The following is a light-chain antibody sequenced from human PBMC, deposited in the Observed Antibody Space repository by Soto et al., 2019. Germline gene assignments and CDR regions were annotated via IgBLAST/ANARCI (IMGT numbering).Light chain of an antibody. CDR3: SSYTSIITPYL. CDR2: EVS. J-gene: IGLJ1*01. Sequence: QSVLTQPASVSGSPGQSITISCTGTSSDVGGYNYVPWYQQHPGKAPKLMIYEVSNRPSGVSNRFSGSKSGNTASLAISGLQAEDAADYYCSSYTSIITPYLFRSGTKV. V-gene: IGLV2-14*01. CDR1: SSDVGGYNY.